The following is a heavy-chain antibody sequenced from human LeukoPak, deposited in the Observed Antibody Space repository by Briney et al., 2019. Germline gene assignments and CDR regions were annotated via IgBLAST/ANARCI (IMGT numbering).Heavy chain of an antibody. V-gene: IGHV3-20*04. CDR1: GFTFDDYG. J-gene: IGHJ3*02. CDR3: AREPDGYSSSWYGSAFDI. CDR2: INWNGGST. Sequence: GGSLRLSCAASGFTFDDYGMSWVRQAPGKGLEWVSGINWNGGSTGYADSVKGRFTISGDNAKNSLYLQMNSLRAEDTALYYCAREPDGYSSSWYGSAFDIWGQGTMVTVSS. D-gene: IGHD6-13*01.